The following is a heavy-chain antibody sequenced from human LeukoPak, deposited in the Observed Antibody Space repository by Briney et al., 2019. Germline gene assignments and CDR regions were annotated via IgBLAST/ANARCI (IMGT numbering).Heavy chain of an antibody. V-gene: IGHV4-30-2*01. CDR3: ARRALAGYWFDP. Sequence: SETLSLTCAVSGDSISSGAYSWSWIRQAPGRGLGWIGYIYRSGSTYYNPSLKSRVALSLDRSQNQFSLSVSSVTAADTAVYYCARRALAGYWFDPWGQGTLVTVSS. D-gene: IGHD6-19*01. J-gene: IGHJ5*02. CDR1: GDSISSGAYS. CDR2: IYRSGST.